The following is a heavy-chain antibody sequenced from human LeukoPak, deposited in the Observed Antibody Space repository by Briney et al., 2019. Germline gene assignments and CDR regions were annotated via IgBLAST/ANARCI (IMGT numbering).Heavy chain of an antibody. D-gene: IGHD3-10*01. J-gene: IGHJ4*02. CDR3: ARGEYGSGSYHIDY. CDR2: IRFDGSNK. CDR1: GFTFSGYG. Sequence: GGSLRLSCAASGFTFSGYGMHWVRQAPGKGLEWVAFIRFDGSNKYYADSVKGRFTISRDNAKNSLYLQMNSLRAEDTAVYYCARGEYGSGSYHIDYWGQGTLVTVSS. V-gene: IGHV3-30*02.